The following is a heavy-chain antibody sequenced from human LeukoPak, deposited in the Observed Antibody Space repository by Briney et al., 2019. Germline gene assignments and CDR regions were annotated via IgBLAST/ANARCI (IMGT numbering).Heavy chain of an antibody. J-gene: IGHJ4*02. CDR1: GGTFSSYA. Sequence: SVKVSCKASGGTFSSYAISWVRQAPGQGLEWMGGIIPIFGTANYAQKFQGRVTITADESTSTAYMELSSLRSGDTAVYYCARVGDCSGGSCYADYWGQGTLVTVSS. CDR2: IIPIFGTA. CDR3: ARVGDCSGGSCYADY. V-gene: IGHV1-69*13. D-gene: IGHD2-15*01.